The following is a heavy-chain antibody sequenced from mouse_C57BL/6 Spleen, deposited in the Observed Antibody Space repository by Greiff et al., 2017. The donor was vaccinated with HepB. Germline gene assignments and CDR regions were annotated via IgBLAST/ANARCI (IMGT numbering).Heavy chain of an antibody. CDR1: GYTFTDYN. V-gene: IGHV1-22*01. Sequence: EVQLQQSGPELVKPGASVKMSCKASGYTFTDYNMHWVKQSHGKSLEWIGYINPNNGGTSYNQKFKGKATLTVNKYYSTAYMELRSLTSEDSAVYYCARVLLRYFDYWGQGTTLTVSS. J-gene: IGHJ2*01. CDR2: INPNNGGT. D-gene: IGHD1-1*01. CDR3: ARVLLRYFDY.